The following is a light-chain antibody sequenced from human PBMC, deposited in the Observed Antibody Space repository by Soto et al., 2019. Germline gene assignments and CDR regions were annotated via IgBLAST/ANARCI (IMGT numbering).Light chain of an antibody. V-gene: IGKV3-20*01. CDR1: QDIYNY. J-gene: IGKJ1*01. CDR3: QQSRSSPAR. CDR2: GAS. Sequence: EILLTQSPATLSLSPGERATLACSASQDIYNYLAWYQQKPGQGPRLLIYGASSRATGTPDRFSGSGSGPDITRTICRLEAEAFALSFYQQSRSSPARFGEGTKVDI.